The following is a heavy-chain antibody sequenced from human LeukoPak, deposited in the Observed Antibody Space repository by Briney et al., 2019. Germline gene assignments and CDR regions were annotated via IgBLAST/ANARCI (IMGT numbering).Heavy chain of an antibody. CDR1: GYTFTGYY. CDR3: ARGDDYSNEFDY. D-gene: IGHD4-11*01. Sequence: ASVKVSCKASGYTFTGYYMHWVRQAPGQGLEWMGRINPNSGGTNYAQKFQGRVTMTRDTSISTAYMELSGLRSDDTAVYYCARGDDYSNEFDYWGQGTLVTVSS. V-gene: IGHV1-2*06. J-gene: IGHJ4*02. CDR2: INPNSGGT.